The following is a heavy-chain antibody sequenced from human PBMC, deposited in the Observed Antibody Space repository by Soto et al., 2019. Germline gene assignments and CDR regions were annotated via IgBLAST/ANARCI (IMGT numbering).Heavy chain of an antibody. V-gene: IGHV4-59*01. CDR1: GGSISSYY. D-gene: IGHD6-13*01. J-gene: IGHJ4*02. CDR3: ARDSAAGTGDYDH. CDR2: IYYSGGT. Sequence: QVQLQESGPGLVKPSETLSLTCSVSGGSISSYYWGWIRQPPGKGLEWIGHIYYSGGTSYNPSLKSRITMSVDTAKNQFSLKLSSVTAADMAVYYCARDSAAGTGDYDHWGQGILVTVSS.